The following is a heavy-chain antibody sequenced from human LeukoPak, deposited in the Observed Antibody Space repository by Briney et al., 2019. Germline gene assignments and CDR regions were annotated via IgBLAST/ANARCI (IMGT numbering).Heavy chain of an antibody. J-gene: IGHJ5*01. CDR1: PFTFSGYW. Sequence: SGGSLRLSCTASPFTFSGYWMHWVRQAPGKGLVWVSRINSDGYSITYADSVKGRFTISRDNAKNTLYLQMNSLIVEDTAAYFCARAGYSSGFDSWGQGTLVTVSS. CDR2: INSDGYSI. CDR3: ARAGYSSGFDS. V-gene: IGHV3-74*03. D-gene: IGHD6-19*01.